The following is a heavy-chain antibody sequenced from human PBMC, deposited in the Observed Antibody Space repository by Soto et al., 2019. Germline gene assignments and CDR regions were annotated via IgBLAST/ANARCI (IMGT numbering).Heavy chain of an antibody. CDR3: ANSNTSSTYYYYGMDV. D-gene: IGHD2-15*01. Sequence: GASVKVSCKASGGTFSSYAISWVRQAPGQGLEWMGGIIPIFGTANYAQKFQGRVTITADESTSTAYMELSSLRSEDTAVYYCANSNTSSTYYYYGMDVWGQGTTVTVSS. V-gene: IGHV1-69*13. CDR1: GGTFSSYA. J-gene: IGHJ6*02. CDR2: IIPIFGTA.